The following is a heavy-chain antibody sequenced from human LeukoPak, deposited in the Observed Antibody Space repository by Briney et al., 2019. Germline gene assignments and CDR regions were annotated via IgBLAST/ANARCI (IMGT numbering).Heavy chain of an antibody. CDR3: AHSSSSPDRYYYYYYYMDV. J-gene: IGHJ6*03. V-gene: IGHV4-61*02. CDR1: GGSISSGSYY. D-gene: IGHD6-6*01. CDR2: IYTSGST. Sequence: SQTLSLTCTVSGGSISSGSYYWSWIRQPAGKGLEWIGRIYTSGSTNYNPSLKSRVTISVDTSKNQFSLTLSSVTAAATAVYYWAHSSSSPDRYYYYYYYMDVWGKGTTVTVSS.